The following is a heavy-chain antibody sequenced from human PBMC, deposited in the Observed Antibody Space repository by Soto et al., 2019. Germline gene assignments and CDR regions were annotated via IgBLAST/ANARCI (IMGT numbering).Heavy chain of an antibody. Sequence: NSIREAPGKGLMWVSRISPDGWDVGYSESVEGRFTVSRDNAKNTLYLQMHSLRAEDTAMYYCACWGHIVPVAPSDFDRWGQGAL. J-gene: IGHJ4*02. V-gene: IGHV3-74*01. CDR2: ISPDGWDV. D-gene: IGHD2-8*02. CDR3: ACWGHIVPVAPSDFDR.